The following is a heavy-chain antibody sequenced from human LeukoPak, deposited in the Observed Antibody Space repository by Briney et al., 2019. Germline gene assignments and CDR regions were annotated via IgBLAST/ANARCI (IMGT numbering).Heavy chain of an antibody. CDR1: GFTLSSYG. J-gene: IGHJ3*02. CDR2: IRFDGSNE. CDR3: ARDPRYSGTDDAFDI. D-gene: IGHD1-26*01. V-gene: IGHV3-30*02. Sequence: GGSLRPSCAASGFTLSSYGVHWVRQAPGKGLEWVAFIRFDGSNESYADSVKGRFTISRDTSKNSLYLQMNSLRAEDTAVYYCARDPRYSGTDDAFDIWGQGTMVTVSS.